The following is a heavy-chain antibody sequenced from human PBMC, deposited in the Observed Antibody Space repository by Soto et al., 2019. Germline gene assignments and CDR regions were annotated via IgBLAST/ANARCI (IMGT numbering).Heavy chain of an antibody. Sequence: PGGSLRLSCAASGFTVSSNYMSWVRQAPGKGLEWVSVIYSGGSTYYADSVKGRFTISRDNSKNTLYLQMNSLRAEDTAVYYCARPNYFYDRSGYSGYWGQGTLVTVSS. V-gene: IGHV3-53*01. CDR3: ARPNYFYDRSGYSGY. D-gene: IGHD3-22*01. CDR1: GFTVSSNY. CDR2: IYSGGST. J-gene: IGHJ4*02.